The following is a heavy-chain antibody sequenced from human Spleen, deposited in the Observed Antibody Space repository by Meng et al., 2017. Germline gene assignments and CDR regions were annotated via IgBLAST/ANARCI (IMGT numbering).Heavy chain of an antibody. CDR1: GYTFTNFN. CDR2: ISPYSGFT. J-gene: IGHJ5*01. Sequence: QVQLVQSGTEVKKPGASVKVSCKASGYTFTNFNFAWVRQAPGQGLEWVGWISPYSGFTNSAQNLQGRVTMTTDTSTTTANLELRNLRSDDTAVYYCARDVGAVHGNWFDSWGQGTLVTVSS. D-gene: IGHD2-2*01. V-gene: IGHV1-18*01. CDR3: ARDVGAVHGNWFDS.